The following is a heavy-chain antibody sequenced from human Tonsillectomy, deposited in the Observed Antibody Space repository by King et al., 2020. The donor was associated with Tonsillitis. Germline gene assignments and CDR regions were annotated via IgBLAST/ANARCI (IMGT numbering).Heavy chain of an antibody. CDR2: ISSSSSYI. CDR3: ARGLRYFDWLLAY. V-gene: IGHV3-21*01. CDR1: GFTFSSYS. Sequence: VQLVESGGGLVKPGGSLRLSCAASGFTFSSYSMNWVRQAPGKGLEWVSSISSSSSYIYYADSVKGRFTISRDNAKNSLYLQMNSLRAEDTAVYYCARGLRYFDWLLAYRGQGTLVTVSS. J-gene: IGHJ4*02. D-gene: IGHD3-9*01.